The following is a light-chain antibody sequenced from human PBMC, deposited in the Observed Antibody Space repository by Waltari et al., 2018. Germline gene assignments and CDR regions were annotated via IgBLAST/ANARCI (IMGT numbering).Light chain of an antibody. CDR2: DVS. CDR3: QQRNKWPLT. CDR1: QSVANF. J-gene: IGKJ4*01. Sequence: DIVLTQSPATLSLSPGERATLSCRASQSVANFLAWYQQTPGQAPRLLIYDVSNRATDIPARFSGSGFATDFTLTISDVEPEDIAVYYCQQRNKWPLTFGGGTKVEIK. V-gene: IGKV3-11*01.